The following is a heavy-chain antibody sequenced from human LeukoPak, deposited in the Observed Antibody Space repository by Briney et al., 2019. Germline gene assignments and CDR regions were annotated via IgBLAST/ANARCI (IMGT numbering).Heavy chain of an antibody. V-gene: IGHV3-7*01. CDR3: ARDGDLNTNFDY. D-gene: IGHD2-21*02. CDR2: TKPDGSAE. Sequence: GGSLRLSCAASGFTFRNYWMGWVRQAPGKGLEWVANTKPDGSAEYYADSVRGRFTTSRDNANNLLYQQMNRLRAEDTAVYYCARDGDLNTNFDYWGQGTLVTVSS. J-gene: IGHJ4*02. CDR1: GFTFRNYW.